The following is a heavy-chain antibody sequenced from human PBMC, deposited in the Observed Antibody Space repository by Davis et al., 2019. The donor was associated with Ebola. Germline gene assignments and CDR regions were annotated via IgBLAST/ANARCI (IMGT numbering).Heavy chain of an antibody. CDR1: GGSVSSYY. CDR3: ARDSSGYDSYYFDY. J-gene: IGHJ4*02. D-gene: IGHD5-12*01. Sequence: MPSETLSLTCTVSGGSVSSYYWSWIRQPPGKGLEWIGYISYSGSTNYNPSLKSRVTISIDASRNQFSLKLSSVTAADTAVYYCARDSSGYDSYYFDYWGQGTLVTVSS. CDR2: ISYSGST. V-gene: IGHV4-59*02.